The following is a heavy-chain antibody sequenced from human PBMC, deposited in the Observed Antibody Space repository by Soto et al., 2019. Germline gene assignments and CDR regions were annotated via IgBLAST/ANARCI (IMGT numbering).Heavy chain of an antibody. CDR1: GFILGDYG. D-gene: IGHD3-10*01. V-gene: IGHV3-9*01. Sequence: SLRLSCAASGFILGDYGMNWVRQGPGKGLEWVASITWKSDTVGYAESVRGRFSISRDNAKEALYLRMDSLKPEDTALYYCVKDKEEGSHYMSFKHGMDVWGRGTTVTVSS. J-gene: IGHJ6*02. CDR3: VKDKEEGSHYMSFKHGMDV. CDR2: ITWKSDTV.